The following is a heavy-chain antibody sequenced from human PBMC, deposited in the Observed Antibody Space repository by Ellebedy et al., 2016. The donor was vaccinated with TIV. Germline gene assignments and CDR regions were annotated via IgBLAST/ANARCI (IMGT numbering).Heavy chain of an antibody. V-gene: IGHV4-59*08. Sequence: SETLSLTCAVYGGSFSGYYWSWIRQPPGRGLECIGYIYYSGSTNYNPSLKSRVTISVDTSKNQFSLKLSSVTAADTAVYYCARLSHQIPDWGQGILVTVSS. J-gene: IGHJ4*02. CDR2: IYYSGST. CDR3: ARLSHQIPD. CDR1: GGSFSGYY.